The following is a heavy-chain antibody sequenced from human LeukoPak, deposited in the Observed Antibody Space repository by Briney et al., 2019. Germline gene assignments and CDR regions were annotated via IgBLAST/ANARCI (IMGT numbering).Heavy chain of an antibody. CDR1: GFTISTNY. D-gene: IGHD3-3*02. CDR3: ARVGDHFHWYLDL. Sequence: GGSLRLSCAASGFTISTNYMNWVRQAPGKGLEWVSILYSGSDTYYADSVEGRFIIYRDSSKNTLSLQMNDLRVEDTAVYYCARVGDHFHWYLDLWGRGTLVTVSS. J-gene: IGHJ2*01. CDR2: LYSGSDT. V-gene: IGHV3-53*01.